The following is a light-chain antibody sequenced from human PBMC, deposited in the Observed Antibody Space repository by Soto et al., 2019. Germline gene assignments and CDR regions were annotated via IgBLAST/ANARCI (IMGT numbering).Light chain of an antibody. J-gene: IGLJ3*02. CDR1: SSNIGNNA. CDR2: DNI. V-gene: IGLV1-44*01. CDR3: AAWGDNLNGWV. Sequence: QSVLTQPPSASGTPGQRVTSSCCGSSSNIGNNAVNWYQQFPGTAPKLLIYDNIQRPSGVPDRFSGSKSGTSASLAISGLQSEDEADYYCAAWGDNLNGWVFGGGTKLTVL.